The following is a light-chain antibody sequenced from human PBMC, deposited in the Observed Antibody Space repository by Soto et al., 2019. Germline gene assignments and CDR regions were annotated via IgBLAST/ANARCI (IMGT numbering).Light chain of an antibody. Sequence: QSALTQPRSVSGSPGQSVTISCTGTSRDVGGYNYVSWYQQHPGKAPKLMIYDVIKRPSGVPDRFSGSKSGNTASLTISGLQAEDDADYYCCSYAGSYTLVFGGGTQLTVL. J-gene: IGLJ2*01. CDR3: CSYAGSYTLV. CDR1: SRDVGGYNY. V-gene: IGLV2-11*01. CDR2: DVI.